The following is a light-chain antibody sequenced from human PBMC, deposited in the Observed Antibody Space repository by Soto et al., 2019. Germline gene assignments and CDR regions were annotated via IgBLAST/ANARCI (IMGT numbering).Light chain of an antibody. CDR1: SSDVGGYNY. CDR2: DVS. CDR3: CSYATQYTYV. Sequence: QSVLTQPRSVSASPGQSVTISCTGGSSDVGGYNYVSWYQQHPGKAPKLVIYDVSKRPSGLPDRFSGSKSGNTASLTISGLQAEYEADYYCCSYATQYTYVFGTGTKLTVL. V-gene: IGLV2-11*01. J-gene: IGLJ1*01.